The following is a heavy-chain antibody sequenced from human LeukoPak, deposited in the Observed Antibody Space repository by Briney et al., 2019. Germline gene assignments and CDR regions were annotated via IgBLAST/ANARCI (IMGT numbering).Heavy chain of an antibody. CDR3: AKDQDIVVVPAAYIDY. CDR1: GFTFSSYG. J-gene: IGHJ4*02. CDR2: ISYDGSNK. Sequence: GGSLRLCCAASGFTFSSYGRHWVRQAPGKGLEWVAVISYDGSNKYYADSVKGRFNISRDNSKNTLYLQMNSLRAEDTAVYYCAKDQDIVVVPAAYIDYWGQGTLVTVSS. D-gene: IGHD2-2*01. V-gene: IGHV3-30*18.